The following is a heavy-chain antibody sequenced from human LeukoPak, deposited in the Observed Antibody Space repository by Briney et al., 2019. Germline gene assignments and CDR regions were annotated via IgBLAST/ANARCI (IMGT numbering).Heavy chain of an antibody. CDR3: TRDSYYESSGSNDMKYFGH. CDR2: IKEDGNDL. V-gene: IGHV3-7*01. Sequence: PGGSLRLSCAASGFTFNRDWMSWVRQAPGKGLEWVANIKEDGNDLSYVDSVKGRFTISRDNAKNSLNLQINSLRAEDTAGYYCTRDSYYESSGSNDMKYFGHWGQGTVVAVSS. CDR1: GFTFNRDW. J-gene: IGHJ1*01. D-gene: IGHD3-22*01.